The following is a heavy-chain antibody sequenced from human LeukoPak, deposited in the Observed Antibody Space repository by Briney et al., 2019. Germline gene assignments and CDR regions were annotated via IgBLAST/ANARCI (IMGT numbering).Heavy chain of an antibody. Sequence: GGSLRLSCAASGFTVSSNYMSWVRQAPGKGLEWVSIIYTDGSTYYADSVKGRSTISRDNSRSTLYLQMSSLRAEDTAVYYCSRGCGSGKPCYWFDPWGQGTLVTVSS. J-gene: IGHJ5*02. V-gene: IGHV3-53*01. D-gene: IGHD3-10*01. CDR2: IYTDGST. CDR3: SRGCGSGKPCYWFDP. CDR1: GFTVSSNY.